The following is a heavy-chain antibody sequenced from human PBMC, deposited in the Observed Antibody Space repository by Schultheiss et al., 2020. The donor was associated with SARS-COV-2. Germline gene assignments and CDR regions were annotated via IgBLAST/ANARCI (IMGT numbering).Heavy chain of an antibody. CDR3: AKDRHYCSGGSCYSDY. CDR2: ISGSGGST. J-gene: IGHJ4*02. V-gene: IGHV3-23*01. D-gene: IGHD2-15*01. CDR1: GFTFSSYA. Sequence: GESLKISCAASGFTFSSYAMSWVRQAPGKGLEWVSAISGSGGSTYYADSVKGRFTISRDNSKNTLYLQMNSLRAEDTAVYYCAKDRHYCSGGSCYSDYWGQGTLVTVSS.